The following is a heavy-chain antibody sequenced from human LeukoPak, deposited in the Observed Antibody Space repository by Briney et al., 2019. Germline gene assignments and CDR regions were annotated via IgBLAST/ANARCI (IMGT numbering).Heavy chain of an antibody. CDR1: GFTFSSYA. D-gene: IGHD3-10*01. Sequence: GSLRLSCAASGFTFSSYAMSWVRQPPGKGLEWIGEINHSGSTNYNPSLKSRVTISVDTSKNQFSLKLSSVTAADTAVYYCARTVVYGSGSYYNVLPSYGMDVWGQGTTVTVSS. V-gene: IGHV4-34*01. J-gene: IGHJ6*02. CDR3: ARTVVYGSGSYYNVLPSYGMDV. CDR2: INHSGST.